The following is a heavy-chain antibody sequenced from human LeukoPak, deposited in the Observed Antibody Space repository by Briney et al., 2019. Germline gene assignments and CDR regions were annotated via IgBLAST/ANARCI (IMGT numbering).Heavy chain of an antibody. V-gene: IGHV3-23*01. D-gene: IGHD3-3*01. CDR1: GFTFSSYA. CDR2: ICGIGGST. J-gene: IGHJ4*02. CDR3: AKTHPYDFSSGYSEGVFDY. Sequence: GGSLRLSCAASGFTFSSYAMSLVRQAPGKGVGWVSAICGIGGSTYYAHSVKGRFTISRDNSKNTLYLQMNSLRADDTAVYYCAKTHPYDFSSGYSEGVFDYWGQGTLVTVSS.